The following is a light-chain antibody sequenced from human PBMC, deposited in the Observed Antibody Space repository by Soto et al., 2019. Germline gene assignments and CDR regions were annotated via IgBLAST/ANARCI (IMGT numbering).Light chain of an antibody. V-gene: IGKV3-20*01. CDR2: GAS. CDR3: QRYGTSLTLT. CDR1: QSVSSNY. Sequence: EIVLTQSPGTLSLSPGDRATLSCRASQSVSSNYLAWYQQKPGQAHRLLIYGASSRATGIPDRFSGSGSGTDFTLTISRLEPEDFAVYYCQRYGTSLTLTFGGGTKLEIK. J-gene: IGKJ4*01.